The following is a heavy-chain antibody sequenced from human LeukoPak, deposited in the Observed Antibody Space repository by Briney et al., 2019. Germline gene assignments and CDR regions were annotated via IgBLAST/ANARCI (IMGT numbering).Heavy chain of an antibody. CDR2: INPNSGGT. CDR3: ARRGMDGSGSYYTFDY. V-gene: IGHV1-2*02. D-gene: IGHD3-10*01. J-gene: IGHJ4*02. CDR1: GYTFTGYY. Sequence: ASVKVPCKASGYTFTGYYMHWVRQAPGQGLEWMGWINPNSGGTNYAQKFQGRVTMTRDTSISTAYMELSRLRSDDTAVYYCARRGMDGSGSYYTFDYWGQGTLVTVSS.